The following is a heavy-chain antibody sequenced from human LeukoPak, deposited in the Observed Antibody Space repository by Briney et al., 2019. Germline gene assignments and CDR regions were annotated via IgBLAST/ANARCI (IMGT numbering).Heavy chain of an antibody. CDR3: ARDHHGSSY. Sequence: PSETLSLTCTVSGGSISNYYRSWIRQPPGKGLEWIGYIHYSGSTTYNPSLKSRVTMSVDTSKNQFSLKLNSVTAADTAVYFCARDHHGSSYWGQGTLVAVSS. J-gene: IGHJ4*02. V-gene: IGHV4-59*01. CDR2: IHYSGST. CDR1: GGSISNYY. D-gene: IGHD6-13*01.